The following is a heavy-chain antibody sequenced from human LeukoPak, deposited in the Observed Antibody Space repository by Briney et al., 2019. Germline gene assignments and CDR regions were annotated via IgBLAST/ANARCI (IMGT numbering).Heavy chain of an antibody. D-gene: IGHD1-20*01. J-gene: IGHJ5*02. V-gene: IGHV4-4*07. Sequence: SETLSPTCTVSGGSISSYYWSWIRQPAGKGLEWIGRIYTSGSTNYNPSLKSRVTMSVDTSKNQFSLKLSSVTAADTAVYYCAREDLNWNLRRNNWFDPWGQGTLVTVSS. CDR2: IYTSGST. CDR1: GGSISSYY. CDR3: AREDLNWNLRRNNWFDP.